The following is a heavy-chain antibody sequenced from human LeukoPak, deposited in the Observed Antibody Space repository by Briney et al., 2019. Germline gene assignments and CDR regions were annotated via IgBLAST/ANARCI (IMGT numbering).Heavy chain of an antibody. V-gene: IGHV4-61*02. CDR1: GGSISSGTYY. CDR2: IYSSGST. D-gene: IGHD3/OR15-3a*01. CDR3: ARHLRWRTSFSPFDY. J-gene: IGHJ4*02. Sequence: SETLSLTCTVSGGSISSGTYYWSWIRQPAGKGLEWIGRIYSSGSTNYNPSLKSRVSISVDTSKNQLSLKLSSVTAADTAVYYCARHLRWRTSFSPFDYWGQGTLVTVSS.